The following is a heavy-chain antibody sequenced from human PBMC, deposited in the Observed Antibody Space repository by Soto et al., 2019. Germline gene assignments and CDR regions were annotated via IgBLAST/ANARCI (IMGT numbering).Heavy chain of an antibody. Sequence: EVQLLESGGGSEQPGGSLRLSCAASGFTFSSYDMSWVRQARGKGLEWVSGISGSGGSTYCADSVKGRFTISRDNSKNTLYLQMNSLRAEDTAVYYCAKGGEWELPLYYFDYWGQGTLVTVSS. CDR3: AKGGEWELPLYYFDY. CDR2: ISGSGGST. J-gene: IGHJ4*02. CDR1: GFTFSSYD. V-gene: IGHV3-23*01. D-gene: IGHD1-26*01.